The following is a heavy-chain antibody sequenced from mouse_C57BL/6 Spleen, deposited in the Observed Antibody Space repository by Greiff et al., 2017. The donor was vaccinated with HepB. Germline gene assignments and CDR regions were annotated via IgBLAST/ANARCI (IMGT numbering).Heavy chain of an antibody. D-gene: IGHD1-1*01. CDR1: GYTFTDYY. V-gene: IGHV1-76*01. CDR3: ARSTTGYYSSSGY. J-gene: IGHJ2*01. CDR2: IYPGSGNT. Sequence: LQESGAELVRPGASVKLSCKASGYTFTDYYINWVKQRPGQGLEWIARIYPGSGNTYYNEKFKGKATLTAEKSSSTAYMQLSSLTSEDSAVYFCARSTTGYYSSSGYWGQGTTLTVSS.